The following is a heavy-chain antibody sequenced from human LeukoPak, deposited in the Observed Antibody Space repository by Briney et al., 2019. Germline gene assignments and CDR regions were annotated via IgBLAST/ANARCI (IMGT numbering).Heavy chain of an antibody. CDR1: GYTFTGYY. J-gene: IGHJ4*02. CDR2: INPNSGDT. D-gene: IGHD6-19*01. V-gene: IGHV1-2*02. CDR3: ARVIAVAGFDY. Sequence: ASVKVSCKASGYTFTGYYMHWVRQAPGQGLEWMGWINPNSGDTNYAQKFQGRVTMTRDTSISTAYMELSRLRSDDTAVYYCARVIAVAGFDYWGQGTLVTVSS.